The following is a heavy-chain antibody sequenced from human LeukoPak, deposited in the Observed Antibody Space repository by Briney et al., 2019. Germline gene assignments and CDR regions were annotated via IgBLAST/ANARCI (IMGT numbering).Heavy chain of an antibody. CDR2: ISYDGSNK. J-gene: IGHJ4*02. Sequence: PGGSLRLSCAASGFTFSSYGIHWVRQAPGKGLEWVAVISYDGSNKYYADSVKGRFTISRDNSKNTLYLQMNSLRADDTAVYYCAKQMQQLVPLSYFDYWGQGTLVTVSS. CDR3: AKQMQQLVPLSYFDY. CDR1: GFTFSSYG. V-gene: IGHV3-30*18. D-gene: IGHD6-13*01.